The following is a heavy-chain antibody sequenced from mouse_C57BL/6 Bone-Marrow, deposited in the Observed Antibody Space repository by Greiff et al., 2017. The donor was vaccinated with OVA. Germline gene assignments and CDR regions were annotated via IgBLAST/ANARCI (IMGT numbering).Heavy chain of an antibody. CDR2: IHPNSGST. V-gene: IGHV1-64*01. Sequence: QVQLKQPGAELVKPGASVKLSCKASGYTFTSYWMHWVKQRPGPGLEWIGMIHPNSGSTNYNEKFKSKATLTVDKSSSTAYMQLSSLTSEDPAVYYCARGGPMDYWGQGTSVTVSS. CDR3: ARGGPMDY. J-gene: IGHJ4*01. CDR1: GYTFTSYW.